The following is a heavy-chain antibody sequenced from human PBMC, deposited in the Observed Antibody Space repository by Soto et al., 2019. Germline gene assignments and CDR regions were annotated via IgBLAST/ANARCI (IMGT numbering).Heavy chain of an antibody. CDR2: ISYDGSNK. CDR3: AKELSGWSPDY. Sequence: QVHLVESGGGVVQPGRSLRLSCTASGFTFSSYGMHWVRQAPGKGLEWVAVISYDGSNKYYADSVKGRFTSSRDNSKNTLYLQMNSLRAEDTAVYYCAKELSGWSPDYWGQGTLVTVSS. CDR1: GFTFSSYG. J-gene: IGHJ4*02. V-gene: IGHV3-30*18. D-gene: IGHD6-19*01.